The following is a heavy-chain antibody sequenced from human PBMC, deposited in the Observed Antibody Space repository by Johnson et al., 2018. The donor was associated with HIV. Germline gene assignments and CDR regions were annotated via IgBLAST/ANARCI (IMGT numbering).Heavy chain of an antibody. V-gene: IGHV3-20*04. CDR3: ARGDYYDSSDAFDI. J-gene: IGHJ3*02. CDR2: INWNGGST. CDR1: GFTFDDYG. D-gene: IGHD3-22*01. Sequence: VQLVESGGAVVRPGGSLRLSCAASGFTFDDYGMTWVRQAPGKGLEWVSGINWNGGSTGYADSVRGRFTISRDTSKNTLYLQMNSLRAEDTAVYYCARGDYYDSSDAFDIWGQGTMVTVSS.